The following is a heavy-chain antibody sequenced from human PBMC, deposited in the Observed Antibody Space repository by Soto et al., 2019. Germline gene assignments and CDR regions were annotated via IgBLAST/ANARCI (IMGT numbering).Heavy chain of an antibody. CDR2: ISSSGSTI. CDR3: ARAHCGGDCFLDY. CDR1: GFTFSSYE. V-gene: IGHV3-48*03. Sequence: EVQLVESGGGLVQPGGSLRLSCAASGFTFSSYEMNWVRQAPGKGLEWVSYISSSGSTIYYAVSVKGRFTISRDNAKNSLYLQMNSLRAEDTAVYYCARAHCGGDCFLDYWGQGTLVTVSS. D-gene: IGHD2-21*02. J-gene: IGHJ4*02.